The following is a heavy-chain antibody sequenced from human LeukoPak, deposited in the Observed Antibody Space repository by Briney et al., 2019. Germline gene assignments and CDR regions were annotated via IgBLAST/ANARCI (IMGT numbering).Heavy chain of an antibody. D-gene: IGHD1-26*01. V-gene: IGHV1-18*01. CDR3: ARTPEIGGANHYFDY. CDR2: ISAYNGNT. Sequence: ASVKVSCKASGYTFTSYGISWVRRAPGQGLEWMGWISAYNGNTNYAQKLQGRVTMTTDTSTSTAYMELRSLRSDDTAVYYCARTPEIGGANHYFDYWGQGTQVTVSS. J-gene: IGHJ4*02. CDR1: GYTFTSYG.